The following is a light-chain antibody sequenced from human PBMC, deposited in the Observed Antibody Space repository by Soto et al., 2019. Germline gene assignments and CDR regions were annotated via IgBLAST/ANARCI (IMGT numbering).Light chain of an antibody. V-gene: IGKV3-15*01. CDR1: QSVGRN. J-gene: IGKJ4*01. CDR3: QQYNYRLPLT. CDR2: CAS. Sequence: EIMMRQSLDTLSVSPAERATLSCRASQSVGRNLVWFQQKPGHAPRLLISCASTRATDIPARFSGSRSGTELNLPISSLQCEDFGDYFCQQYNYRLPLTFGGGTKVEIK.